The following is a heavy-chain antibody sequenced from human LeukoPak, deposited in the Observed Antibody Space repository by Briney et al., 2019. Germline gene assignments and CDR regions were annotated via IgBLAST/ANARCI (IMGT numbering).Heavy chain of an antibody. J-gene: IGHJ4*02. CDR1: GYTFTSYD. Sequence: EASVKVSCKASGYTFTSYDINWVRQATGQGLEWMGWMNPNSGNTGYAQKFQGRVTMTRNTSISTAYMELSSLRSDDTAVYYCARAPPYSSSWYGYFDYWGQGTLVTVSS. D-gene: IGHD6-13*01. CDR2: MNPNSGNT. V-gene: IGHV1-8*01. CDR3: ARAPPYSSSWYGYFDY.